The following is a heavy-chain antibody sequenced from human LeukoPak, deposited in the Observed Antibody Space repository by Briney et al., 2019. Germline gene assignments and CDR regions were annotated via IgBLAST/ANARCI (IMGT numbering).Heavy chain of an antibody. V-gene: IGHV3-23*01. D-gene: IGHD2-8*01. CDR1: GFTFSSYA. J-gene: IGHJ4*02. Sequence: PGGSLRLSCAASGFTFSSYAMSWVRQAPGKGLEWVSAISGSGGSTYYADSVKGRFTISRDNSKNTLYLQMNSLRAEDTAVYYCAKDPRGVVLMVYAVDYFDYWGQGTLVTVSS. CDR2: ISGSGGST. CDR3: AKDPRGVVLMVYAVDYFDY.